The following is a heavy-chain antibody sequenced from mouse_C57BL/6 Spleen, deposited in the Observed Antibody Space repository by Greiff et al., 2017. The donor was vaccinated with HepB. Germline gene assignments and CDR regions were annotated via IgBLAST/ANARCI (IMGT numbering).Heavy chain of an antibody. Sequence: QVQLQQPGAELVKPGASVKLSCKASGYTFTSYWMHWVKQRPGQGLEWIGMIHPNSGSTNYNEKFKSKATLTVDKSSSTAYMQLSSLTSEDTAVYYCASTTVVATQGAMDYCGQGTSVTVSS. D-gene: IGHD1-1*01. CDR1: GYTFTSYW. J-gene: IGHJ4*01. CDR2: IHPNSGST. V-gene: IGHV1-64*01. CDR3: ASTTVVATQGAMDY.